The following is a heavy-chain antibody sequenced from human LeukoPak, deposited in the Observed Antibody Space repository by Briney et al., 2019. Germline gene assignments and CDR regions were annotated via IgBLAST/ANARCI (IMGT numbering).Heavy chain of an antibody. Sequence: ASVKVSCKASGYSFTGYYMHWVRQAPGQGLECMGWINPDSGGPNYAQKFQGRVTMTCDTSISTAYMEVSRLTSDDTAVYYCARDSLGKTIMGSLDYWGQGTLVTVSS. CDR3: ARDSLGKTIMGSLDY. CDR2: INPDSGGP. J-gene: IGHJ4*02. D-gene: IGHD5-12*01. V-gene: IGHV1-2*02. CDR1: GYSFTGYY.